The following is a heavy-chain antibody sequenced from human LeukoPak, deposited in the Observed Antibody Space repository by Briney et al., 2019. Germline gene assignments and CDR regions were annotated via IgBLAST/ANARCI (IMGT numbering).Heavy chain of an antibody. V-gene: IGHV4-61*02. CDR1: GGSISSGSYD. J-gene: IGHJ4*02. CDR2: IYISGST. CDR3: AREETYYYDSSGYYLYYFDY. D-gene: IGHD3-22*01. Sequence: SQTLSLTCTVSGGSISSGSYDLSWIRQPAGKGLEWIGRIYISGSTNYNPSLESRVTISVDTSKNQFSLKLSSVTAADTAVYYCAREETYYYDSSGYYLYYFDYWGQGTLVTVSS.